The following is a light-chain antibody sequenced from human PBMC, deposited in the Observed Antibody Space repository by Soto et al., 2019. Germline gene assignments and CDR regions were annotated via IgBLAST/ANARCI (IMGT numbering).Light chain of an antibody. V-gene: IGKV3-15*01. J-gene: IGKJ2*01. CDR3: QQYTNWPYT. Sequence: EIVMTQSPATLSVSPGERASLSCRASQSVGSNLAWYQQTAGQASRLLIYGASTRATGIPARFSGSGSGTEFTLTISSLQSEDFAVYSCQQYTNWPYTFGQGTKLEIK. CDR2: GAS. CDR1: QSVGSN.